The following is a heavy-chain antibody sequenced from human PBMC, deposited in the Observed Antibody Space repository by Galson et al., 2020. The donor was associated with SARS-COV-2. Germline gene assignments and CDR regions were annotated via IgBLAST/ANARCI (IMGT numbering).Heavy chain of an antibody. Sequence: GESLKISCAASGFTFSSYAMHWVRQAPGKGLEWVAVISYDGSNKYYADSVKGRFTISRDNSKNTLYLQMNSLRAEDTAVYYCARYSKQWTREELDYCGQGTLVTVSS. CDR2: ISYDGSNK. D-gene: IGHD6-19*01. V-gene: IGHV3-30*04. CDR3: ARYSKQWTREELDY. J-gene: IGHJ4*02. CDR1: GFTFSSYA.